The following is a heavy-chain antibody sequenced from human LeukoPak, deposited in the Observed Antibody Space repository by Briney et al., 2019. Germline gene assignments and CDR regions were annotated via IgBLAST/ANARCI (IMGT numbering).Heavy chain of an antibody. V-gene: IGHV3-11*01. CDR1: GFTFSDYY. CDR3: AGTPVTTGTTELLDY. J-gene: IGHJ4*02. D-gene: IGHD1-1*01. CDR2: ISSSGSTI. Sequence: PGGSLRLSCAASGFTFSDYYMSWLRQAPGKGLEWVSYISSSGSTIYYADSVKGRFTISRDNAKNSLYLQMNSLRAEDTAVYYCAGTPVTTGTTELLDYWGQGTLVTVSS.